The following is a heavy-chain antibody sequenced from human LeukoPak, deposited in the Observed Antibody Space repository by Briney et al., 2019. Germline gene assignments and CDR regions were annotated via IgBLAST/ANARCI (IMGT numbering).Heavy chain of an antibody. Sequence: LPGGSLRLSCAASGFTFSSYWMSWVRQAPGKGLEWVANIRQDGSEKQYVDSMKGRFTISRDNAKNSLYLQMSSLRGEDTAVYYCARLQRAVTGTLWGQGTLVIVSS. CDR2: IRQDGSEK. CDR1: GFTFSSYW. V-gene: IGHV3-7*01. J-gene: IGHJ4*02. CDR3: ARLQRAVTGTL. D-gene: IGHD6-19*01.